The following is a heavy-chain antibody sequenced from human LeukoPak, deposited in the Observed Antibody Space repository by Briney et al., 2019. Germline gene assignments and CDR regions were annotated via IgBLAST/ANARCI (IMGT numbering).Heavy chain of an antibody. CDR2: IYHSGST. Sequence: PSQTLSLTCAVSGGSISSGGYSWSWIRQPPGKGLEWIGYIYHSGSTYYNPSLKSRVTISVDRSKNQFSLKLSSVTAADTAVYYCASRTYYYDSSGYYYRYYFDYWGQGTLVTVSS. J-gene: IGHJ4*02. CDR1: GGSISSGGYS. CDR3: ASRTYYYDSSGYYYRYYFDY. V-gene: IGHV4-30-2*01. D-gene: IGHD3-22*01.